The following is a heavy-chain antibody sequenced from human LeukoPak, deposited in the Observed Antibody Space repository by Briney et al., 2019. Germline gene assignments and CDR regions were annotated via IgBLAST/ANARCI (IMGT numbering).Heavy chain of an antibody. Sequence: GGSLRLSCAASGFTFSRYGMHWVRQTPDKGLEWVAVISLDGSNKYYAESLKGRFTISRDNSKNTLYLQVNSLRPDDTAVYYCAKDQTEVAGTFDYWGQGTLSPSPQ. CDR3: AKDQTEVAGTFDY. J-gene: IGHJ4*02. CDR1: GFTFSRYG. CDR2: ISLDGSNK. V-gene: IGHV3-30*18. D-gene: IGHD6-19*01.